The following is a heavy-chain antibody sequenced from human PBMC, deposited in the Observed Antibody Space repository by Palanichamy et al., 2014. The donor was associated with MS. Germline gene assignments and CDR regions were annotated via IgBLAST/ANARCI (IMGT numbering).Heavy chain of an antibody. V-gene: IGHV3-30-3*01. Sequence: TASGFTFSLYSMHWVRQAPVKGLECVAVVSEDGSNKYYAAPVKGRFTISRDNFRNTLYLEMNSLGPEDTAVYYCARDGENGYNDLDYWGQGTLVTVSS. CDR1: GFTFSLYS. CDR2: VSEDGSNK. J-gene: IGHJ4*02. D-gene: IGHD5-24*01. CDR3: ARDGENGYNDLDY.